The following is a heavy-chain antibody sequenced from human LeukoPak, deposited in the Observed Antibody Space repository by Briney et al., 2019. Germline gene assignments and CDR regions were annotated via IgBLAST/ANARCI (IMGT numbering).Heavy chain of an antibody. V-gene: IGHV5-51*03. J-gene: IGHJ5*02. CDR1: GYSFTSYW. CDR2: IYPGDSDT. Sequence: KPGESLKISCKGSGYSFTSYWIGWVRQMPGKGLEWMGIIYPGDSDTRYSPSFQGQVTISADKSISTAYLQWSSLKASDTAMYYCARRAAFVGPHNWFDPWGQGTLVTVSS. CDR3: ARRAAFVGPHNWFDP. D-gene: IGHD6-13*01.